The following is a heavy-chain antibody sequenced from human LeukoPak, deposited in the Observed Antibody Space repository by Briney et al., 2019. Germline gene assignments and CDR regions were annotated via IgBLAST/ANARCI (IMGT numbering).Heavy chain of an antibody. Sequence: ASVKVSCKASGYTFTSYYMHWVRQAPGQGLEWMGIINPSGGSTSYAQKFQGRVTMTRDTSTSTVYMELSSLRSEDTAVYYCARGPLDGDYGRYYYYYYMDVWGKGTTVTVSS. J-gene: IGHJ6*03. V-gene: IGHV1-46*01. CDR3: ARGPLDGDYGRYYYYYYMDV. CDR1: GYTFTSYY. D-gene: IGHD4-17*01. CDR2: INPSGGST.